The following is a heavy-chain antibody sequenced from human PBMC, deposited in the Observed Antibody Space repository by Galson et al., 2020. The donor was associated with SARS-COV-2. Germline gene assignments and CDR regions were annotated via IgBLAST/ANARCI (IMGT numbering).Heavy chain of an antibody. CDR3: ASPYLAAASFFGAFDI. CDR2: ISSSGTNI. V-gene: IGHV3-48*03. J-gene: IGHJ3*02. CDR1: GFTFSSYE. D-gene: IGHD6-13*01. Sequence: GGSLRLSCAGSGFTFSSYEMNWVRQAPGKGLEWVSYISSSGTNIYYADSVKGRFTISRDNAKNSLYLQMTSLRAEDTAVYYCASPYLAAASFFGAFDIWGLGKMVTVSS.